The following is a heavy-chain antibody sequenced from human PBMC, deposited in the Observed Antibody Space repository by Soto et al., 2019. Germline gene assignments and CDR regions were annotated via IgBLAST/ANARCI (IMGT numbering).Heavy chain of an antibody. CDR3: AKAPPAYGDSLHYFDY. V-gene: IGHV3-23*01. Sequence: GGSLRLSCAASGFTFSSYAMSWVRQAPGKGLEWVSAISGSGGSTYYADSVKGRFTISRDNSKNTLYLQMNSLRAEDTAVYYCAKAPPAYGDSLHYFDYWGQGTLVTVSS. CDR1: GFTFSSYA. J-gene: IGHJ4*02. D-gene: IGHD4-17*01. CDR2: ISGSGGST.